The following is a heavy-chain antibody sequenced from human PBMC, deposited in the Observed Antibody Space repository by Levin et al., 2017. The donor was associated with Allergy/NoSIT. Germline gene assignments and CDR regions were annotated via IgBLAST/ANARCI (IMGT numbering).Heavy chain of an antibody. CDR2: ISSSSSYI. CDR3: ARDLTFYYDTSGYYPFDY. CDR1: GFTFSSNS. V-gene: IGHV3-21*01. D-gene: IGHD3-22*01. Sequence: TAGGSLRLSCAASGFTFSSNSMNWVRQAPGKGLEWVSSISSSSSYIYYADSVKGRFTISRDNAKNSLFLQMNSLRAEDTAMYFCARDLTFYYDTSGYYPFDYWGQGTLVTVSS. J-gene: IGHJ4*02.